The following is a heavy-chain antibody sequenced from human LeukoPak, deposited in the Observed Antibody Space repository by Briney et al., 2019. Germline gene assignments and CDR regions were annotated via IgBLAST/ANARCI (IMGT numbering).Heavy chain of an antibody. CDR3: AKDGKRVEAAGYLDYFDS. CDR1: GFTFSNSW. Sequence: GGSLRLSCAASGFTFSNSWMSWVRQAPGKGLEWVATIKPDGSAQYYVDSVKGRFTISRDNAKNSLFLQINSLRAEDTAVYYCAKDGKRVEAAGYLDYFDSWGQGTLVTVSS. CDR2: IKPDGSAQ. J-gene: IGHJ4*02. V-gene: IGHV3-7*01. D-gene: IGHD6-13*01.